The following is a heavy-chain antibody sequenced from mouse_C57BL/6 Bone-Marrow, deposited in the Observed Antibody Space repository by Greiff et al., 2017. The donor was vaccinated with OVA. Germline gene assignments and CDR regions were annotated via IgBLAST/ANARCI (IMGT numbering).Heavy chain of an antibody. CDR3: AVGDGYFFDY. CDR1: GYSFTGYF. V-gene: IGHV1-20*01. CDR2: INPYNGDT. Sequence: EVKLVESGPELVKPGDSVKISCKASGYSFTGYFMNWVMQSHGKSLEWIGRINPYNGDTFYNQKFKGKATLTVDKSSSTAHMELRSLTSEDSAVYYCAVGDGYFFDYWGQGTTLTVSS. D-gene: IGHD2-3*01. J-gene: IGHJ2*01.